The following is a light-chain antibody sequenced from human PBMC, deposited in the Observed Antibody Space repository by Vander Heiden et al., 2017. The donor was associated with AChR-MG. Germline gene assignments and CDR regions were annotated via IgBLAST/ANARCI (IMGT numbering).Light chain of an antibody. CDR2: GAS. J-gene: IGKJ2*01. CDR3: QQYNNLPPGT. CDR1: QSVSSN. V-gene: IGKV3-15*01. Sequence: EIVMTQSPATLSVSPGERATLSCRASQSVSSNLAWYQQKPGQAPRLLIYGASTRATGIPARFSGSGSGTECTLTISSLQSEDFAVDYCQQYNNLPPGTFGQGTKLEIK.